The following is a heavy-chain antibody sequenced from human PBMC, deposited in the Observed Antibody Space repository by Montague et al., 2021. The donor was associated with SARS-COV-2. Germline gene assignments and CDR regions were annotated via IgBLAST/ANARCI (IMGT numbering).Heavy chain of an antibody. D-gene: IGHD1-7*01. J-gene: IGHJ4*02. Sequence: SETLSLTCAVSGGSINSYYWSWIRQPPGKALEWIGSIYHNGKTYYNPSLERRALLSIDTSKNQFSLRLSSVIASDTAVYYCAVELNCFFDHWGQGFLVSVSS. V-gene: IGHV4-59*04. CDR1: GGSINSYY. CDR2: IYHNGKT. CDR3: AVELNCFFDH.